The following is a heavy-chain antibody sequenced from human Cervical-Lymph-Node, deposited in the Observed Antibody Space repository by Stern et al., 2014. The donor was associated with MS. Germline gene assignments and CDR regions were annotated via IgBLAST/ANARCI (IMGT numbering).Heavy chain of an antibody. V-gene: IGHV5-51*01. Sequence: EVQLVQSGAEVKKSGQSLKISCQSSGYKFSDHWIGWVRQMPGKGLELMGIIYPYDSDARYGPSFQGRVTISVDKSISTAYVQWRSLEASDTAMYYCARRLRYCSGVSCYAIDAYDVWGQGTKVTVSP. CDR2: IYPYDSDA. CDR3: ARRLRYCSGVSCYAIDAYDV. D-gene: IGHD2-15*01. J-gene: IGHJ3*01. CDR1: GYKFSDHW.